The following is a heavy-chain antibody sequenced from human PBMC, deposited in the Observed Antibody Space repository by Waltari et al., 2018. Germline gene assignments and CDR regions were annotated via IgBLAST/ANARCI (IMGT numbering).Heavy chain of an antibody. CDR1: GFTFSRYR. V-gene: IGHV3-74*01. CDR3: ARGWGGTVTTLFDS. CDR2: INSDGGGT. D-gene: IGHD4-17*01. J-gene: IGHJ4*02. Sequence: EVQLVESGGDLGQPGGSLRLSCAASGFTFSRYRMHWVRQAPGKGLVWVSRINSDGGGTSYADSVKGRFTISRDNAKNTLYLQMNSLRVEDTAVYYCARGWGGTVTTLFDSWGQGSLVTVSS.